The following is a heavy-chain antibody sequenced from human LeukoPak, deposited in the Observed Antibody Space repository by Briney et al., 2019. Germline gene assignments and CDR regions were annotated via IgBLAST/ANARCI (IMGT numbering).Heavy chain of an antibody. J-gene: IGHJ4*02. CDR1: GFTMSNYG. CDR3: AKHFCTGLDCSLFDS. CDR2: IRSAVDTT. V-gene: IGHV3-23*01. D-gene: IGHD3/OR15-3a*01. Sequence: GVSLRLSCAASGFTMSNYGVSRVRQAPGKGLEWVSGIRSAVDTTHYADSVKGRFIISRDNSKNTLSLQLNSLRPEDTALYYCAKHFCTGLDCSLFDSWGQGTLVTVSS.